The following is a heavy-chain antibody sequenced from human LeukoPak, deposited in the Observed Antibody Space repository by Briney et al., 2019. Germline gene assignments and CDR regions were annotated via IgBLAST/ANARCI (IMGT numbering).Heavy chain of an antibody. CDR3: ARLVGYYYDSSGYLMVWYFDY. V-gene: IGHV1-69*13. Sequence: SVKVSCKASGGTFSSYAISWVRQAPGQGLEWMGGIIPIFGTANYAQKFQGRVTITADESTSTAYMELSSLRSEDTAVYYCARLVGYYYDSSGYLMVWYFDYCGQGTLVTVSS. CDR1: GGTFSSYA. J-gene: IGHJ4*02. CDR2: IIPIFGTA. D-gene: IGHD3-22*01.